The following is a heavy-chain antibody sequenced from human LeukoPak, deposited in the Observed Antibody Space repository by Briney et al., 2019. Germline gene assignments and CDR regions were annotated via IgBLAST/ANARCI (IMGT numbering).Heavy chain of an antibody. Sequence: PSQTLSLTCTVSGGSFSSENYFWSWIRQHPVKGLEWIGYISYSGLTYYNPSLKSRVTISVDTSKNQFSLKLSSVTAADTAVYYCAREGNYYDPDGYSVYWGQGTLVTVSS. J-gene: IGHJ4*02. CDR1: GGSFSSENYF. V-gene: IGHV4-31*03. D-gene: IGHD3-22*01. CDR2: ISYSGLT. CDR3: AREGNYYDPDGYSVY.